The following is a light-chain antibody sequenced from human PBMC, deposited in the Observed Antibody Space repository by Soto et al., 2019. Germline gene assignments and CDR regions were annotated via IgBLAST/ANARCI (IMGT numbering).Light chain of an antibody. J-gene: IGLJ3*02. Sequence: QSVLTQPRSVSGSPGQSVTMSCTGTSSDVGGYNFVSWYQQYPGKAPKLIIYDVSKRPSGVPDRFSGSKSGNTASLTISGLQAEDEADYYCCSYAGTYTLWVFGGGTKLTVL. CDR2: DVS. CDR1: SSDVGGYNF. V-gene: IGLV2-11*01. CDR3: CSYAGTYTLWV.